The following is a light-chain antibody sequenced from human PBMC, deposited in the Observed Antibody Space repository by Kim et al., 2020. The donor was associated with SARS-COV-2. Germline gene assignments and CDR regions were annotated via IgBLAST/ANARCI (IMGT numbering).Light chain of an antibody. CDR3: QQYNSYPLT. J-gene: IGKJ5*01. Sequence: ASVGDRVTITCRASQSISSWLAWYQQKPGKAPKLLIYDASSLESGVPSRFSGSGSGTEFTLTISSLQPDDFATYYCQQYNSYPLTFGQGTRLEIK. CDR2: DAS. CDR1: QSISSW. V-gene: IGKV1-5*01.